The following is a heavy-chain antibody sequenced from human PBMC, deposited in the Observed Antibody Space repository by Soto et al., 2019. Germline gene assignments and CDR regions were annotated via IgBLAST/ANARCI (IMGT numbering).Heavy chain of an antibody. CDR2: IIPFFSSP. Sequence: QVQLVQSGAEVKKPGSSVKVSCKASGGAFNNFAISWVRQAPGQGLEWMGAIIPFFSSPNYSQKLQGRLTITADEATSTAYMELNSLRSDDTAVYYCARDRVKRGSSYYCGMDVWGQGTTVTVSS. D-gene: IGHD2-15*01. CDR3: ARDRVKRGSSYYCGMDV. V-gene: IGHV1-69*12. J-gene: IGHJ6*02. CDR1: GGAFNNFA.